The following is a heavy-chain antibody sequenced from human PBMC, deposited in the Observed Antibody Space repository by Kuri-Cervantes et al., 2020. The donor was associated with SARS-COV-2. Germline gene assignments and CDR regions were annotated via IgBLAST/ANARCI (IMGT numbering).Heavy chain of an antibody. CDR1: GGTFSSYA. CDR2: IIPIFGTA. J-gene: IGHJ4*02. CDR3: ARGGLAEFATIYR. Sequence: SVKVSCTASGGTFSSYAISWVRQAPGQGLEWMGVIIPIFGTANYAQKFQGRVTITADKTTSNAYMELSSLRSEDTAVYYCARGGLAEFATIYRWGQGTLVTVSS. D-gene: IGHD5-24*01. V-gene: IGHV1-69*06.